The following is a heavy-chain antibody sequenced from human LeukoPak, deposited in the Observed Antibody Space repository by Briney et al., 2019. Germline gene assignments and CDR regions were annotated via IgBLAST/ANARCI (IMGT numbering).Heavy chain of an antibody. V-gene: IGHV1-69*01. CDR2: IIPIFGTA. CDR1: GCTFSSYA. J-gene: IGHJ6*04. D-gene: IGHD3-10*01. Sequence: SVKVSCKASGCTFSSYAISWVRQAPGQGLEWMGGIIPIFGTANYAQKFQGRVTITADESTSTAYMELSSLRSEDTAVYYCASRVRGVIIDYYYGMDVWGKGTAVTVSS. CDR3: ASRVRGVIIDYYYGMDV.